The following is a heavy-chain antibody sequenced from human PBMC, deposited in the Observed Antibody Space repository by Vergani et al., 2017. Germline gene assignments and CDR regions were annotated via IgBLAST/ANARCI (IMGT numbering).Heavy chain of an antibody. CDR1: GFTFGDYY. J-gene: IGHJ4*02. CDR2: IKRDGTET. Sequence: EVHLEESGGGLVQPGGSLRLSCAASGFTFGDYYMAWIRLAPGKGLDWVASIKRDGTETFYVDSVKGRFTISRDNAKTTLYLQMNSLRDEDRGVYYCATDAECTSSSCRGIAVTGSDYWGQGTLVTVSS. V-gene: IGHV3-7*01. D-gene: IGHD6-19*01. CDR3: ATDAECTSSSCRGIAVTGSDY.